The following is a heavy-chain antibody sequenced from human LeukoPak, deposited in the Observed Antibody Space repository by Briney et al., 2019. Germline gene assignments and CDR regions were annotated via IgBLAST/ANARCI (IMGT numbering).Heavy chain of an antibody. CDR3: ARHVIAAAVWVDY. V-gene: IGHV4-59*08. D-gene: IGHD6-13*01. Sequence: SETLSLTCTVSGGSISSYYWSWIRQPPGKGLEWIGYIYYSGSTNYNPSLKSRVTISVDTSKNQFSLKLSSVTAADTAVYYCARHVIAAAVWVDYWGQGTLVTVSS. CDR2: IYYSGST. J-gene: IGHJ4*02. CDR1: GGSISSYY.